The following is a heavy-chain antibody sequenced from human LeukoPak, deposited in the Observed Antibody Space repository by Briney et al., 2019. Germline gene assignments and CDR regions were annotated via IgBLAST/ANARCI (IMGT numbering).Heavy chain of an antibody. CDR3: ARDGTIYYDSSGYGTGGWYFDL. V-gene: IGHV3-53*01. Sequence: GGSLTLSCAASGFTVSSNYMSWVCQAPGPGLELVSVIYSGGSTYYADSVKGRFTISRANSTTTLYLQMNSLRAEDTAVYYCARDGTIYYDSSGYGTGGWYFDLWGRGTLVTVSS. J-gene: IGHJ2*01. D-gene: IGHD3-22*01. CDR1: GFTVSSNY. CDR2: IYSGGST.